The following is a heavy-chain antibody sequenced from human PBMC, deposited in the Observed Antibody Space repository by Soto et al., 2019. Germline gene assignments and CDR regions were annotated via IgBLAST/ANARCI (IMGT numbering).Heavy chain of an antibody. CDR3: ARGVADYDSSGPPDY. V-gene: IGHV4-31*03. J-gene: IGHJ4*02. CDR1: GGSISSGGYY. CDR2: IYYSGST. D-gene: IGHD3-22*01. Sequence: PSEALSRTCTVSGGSISSGGYYWSWIRQHPGKGLEWIGYIYYSGSTYYNPSLKSRVTISVDTSKNQFSLKLSSVTAADTAVYYCARGVADYDSSGPPDYWGQGTLVTVSS.